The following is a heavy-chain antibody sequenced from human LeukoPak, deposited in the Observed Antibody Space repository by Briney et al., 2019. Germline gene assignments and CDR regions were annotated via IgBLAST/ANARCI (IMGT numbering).Heavy chain of an antibody. CDR1: GGSISSYY. CDR3: ARIVGATYYFDY. D-gene: IGHD1-26*01. V-gene: IGHV4-59*01. CDR2: IYYSGST. J-gene: IGHJ4*02. Sequence: SETLSLTCTVSGGSISSYYWSWIRQPPGKGLEWIGYIYYSGSTNYNPSLKSRVTISVDTSKNQFSLELSSVTAADTAVYYCARIVGATYYFDYWGQGTLVTVSS.